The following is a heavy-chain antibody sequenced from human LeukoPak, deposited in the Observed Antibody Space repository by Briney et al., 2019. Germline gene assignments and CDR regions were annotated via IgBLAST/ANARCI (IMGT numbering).Heavy chain of an antibody. V-gene: IGHV3-53*01. J-gene: IGHJ4*02. Sequence: PSGGSLRLSCAASGFTVSGNYMSWVRQAPGRGLEWVSVIYSDGTTYYEDSVKGRFTISRDNSKNTVSLQMNSLGAEDTAVYYCAREKGRGVISPYFDYWGQGTLVTVSS. CDR1: GFTVSGNY. D-gene: IGHD3-10*01. CDR2: IYSDGTT. CDR3: AREKGRGVISPYFDY.